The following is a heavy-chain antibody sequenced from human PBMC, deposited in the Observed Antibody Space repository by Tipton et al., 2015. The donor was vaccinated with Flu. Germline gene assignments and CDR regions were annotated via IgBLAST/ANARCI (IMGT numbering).Heavy chain of an antibody. J-gene: IGHJ4*02. CDR3: ARLVGIDYFDY. CDR2: ISSSSSYI. D-gene: IGHD1-26*01. V-gene: IGHV3-21*01. CDR1: GFTFSSYS. Sequence: SLRLSCAASGFTFSSYSMNWVRQAPGKGLEWVSSISSSSSYIYYADSVKGRFTISRDNAKNSLYLQMNGLRAEDTAVYYCARLVGIDYFDYWGQGTLVTVSS.